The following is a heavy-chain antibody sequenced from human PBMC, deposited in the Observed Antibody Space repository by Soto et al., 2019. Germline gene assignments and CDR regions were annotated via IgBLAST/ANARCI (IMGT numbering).Heavy chain of an antibody. J-gene: IGHJ5*02. CDR1: GGSISSYY. CDR2: IYYSGST. D-gene: IGHD3-10*01. Sequence: PSETLSLTCTVSGGSISSYYWSWIRQPPGKGLEWIGYIYYSGSTNYNPSLKSRVTISVDTSKNQFSLKLSSVTAADTAVYYCARDYYGSGSSLGGWFDPWGQGTLVTVSS. V-gene: IGHV4-59*12. CDR3: ARDYYGSGSSLGGWFDP.